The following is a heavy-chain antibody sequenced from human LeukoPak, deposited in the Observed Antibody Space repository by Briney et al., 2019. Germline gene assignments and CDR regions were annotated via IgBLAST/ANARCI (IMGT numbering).Heavy chain of an antibody. J-gene: IGHJ4*02. Sequence: PGASLQISCEGSGYSFTSYWISWVRQLRGKGLEWMGRIDPSDSYTNYSPSFQGHVTISADKSISTAYLQWSSLKASDTAMYYCARSMGGNDYGDYVGYYWGQGTLVTVSS. D-gene: IGHD4-17*01. CDR1: GYSFTSYW. CDR3: ARSMGGNDYGDYVGYY. V-gene: IGHV5-10-1*01. CDR2: IDPSDSYT.